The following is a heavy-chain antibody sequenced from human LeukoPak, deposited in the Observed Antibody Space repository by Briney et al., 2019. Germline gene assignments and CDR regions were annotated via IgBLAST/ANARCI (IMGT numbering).Heavy chain of an antibody. CDR1: ASSFTIFC. J-gene: IGHJ4*02. V-gene: IGHV3-7*04. CDR3: ARVLHKTNNDSSDYNGY. D-gene: IGHD3-22*01. CDR2: IKQFVSET. Sequence: GGSLTLSCVLSASSFTIFCTGWVRPPPGGGRGWVAYIKQFVSETYYVGSVKGRSTISRDHAKNSLSLNMDSLRAEDTAVYYCARVLHKTNNDSSDYNGYWGQGTLVTVSS.